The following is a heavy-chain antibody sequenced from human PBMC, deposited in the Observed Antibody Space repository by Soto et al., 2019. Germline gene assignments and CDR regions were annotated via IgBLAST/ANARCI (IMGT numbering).Heavy chain of an antibody. J-gene: IGHJ6*02. Sequence: PGESLKISCKGSGYSFTSYWISWVRQMPGKGLEWMGRIDPSDSYTNYSPSFQGHDTISADKSISTAYLQWSSLKASDTAMYYCARHFYCSSTSCYNYYYYGMDVWGQGTTVTVSS. CDR2: IDPSDSYT. V-gene: IGHV5-10-1*01. CDR1: GYSFTSYW. D-gene: IGHD2-2*02. CDR3: ARHFYCSSTSCYNYYYYGMDV.